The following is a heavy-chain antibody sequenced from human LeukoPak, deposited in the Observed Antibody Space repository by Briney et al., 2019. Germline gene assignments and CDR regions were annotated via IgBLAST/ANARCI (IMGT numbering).Heavy chain of an antibody. CDR2: ISSSSSYI. V-gene: IGHV3-21*04. D-gene: IGHD6-19*01. CDR3: AKGLDSSAYYYVDY. J-gene: IGHJ4*02. CDR1: GFTFSSYS. Sequence: NPGGSLRLSCAASGFTFSSYSMNWVRQAPGKGLEWVSSISSSSSYIYYADSVKGRFTISRDNAKNSLYLQMNSLRAEDMALYYCAKGLDSSAYYYVDYWGQGTLVTVSS.